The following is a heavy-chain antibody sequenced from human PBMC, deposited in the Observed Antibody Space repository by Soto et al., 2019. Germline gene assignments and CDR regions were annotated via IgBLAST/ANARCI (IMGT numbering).Heavy chain of an antibody. CDR3: ARASIGGGSGSYYNVRYYYYGMDV. V-gene: IGHV4-59*01. D-gene: IGHD3-10*01. CDR2: IYYSGST. Sequence: SETLSLTCTVSGGSISSYYWSWIRQPPGKGLEWIGYIYYSGSTNYNPSLKSRVTISVDTSKNQFSLKLSPVTAADTAVYYCARASIGGGSGSYYNVRYYYYGMDVWGQGTTVTVSS. J-gene: IGHJ6*02. CDR1: GGSISSYY.